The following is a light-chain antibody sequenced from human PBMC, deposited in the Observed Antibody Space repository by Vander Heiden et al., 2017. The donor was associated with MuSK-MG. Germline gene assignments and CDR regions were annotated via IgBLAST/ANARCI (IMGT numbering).Light chain of an antibody. CDR1: QSIGTY. CDR3: QQNDINASVT. Sequence: DIQMTQSPSSLSASVGDRVTITCRASQSIGTYLNWYQQKPGKAPNLLIYAASSLQRGVPSRFSGSGYGTDFTLTISSRQPEDFASYYCQQNDINASVTFGQGTRMEIK. J-gene: IGKJ5*01. V-gene: IGKV1-39*01. CDR2: AAS.